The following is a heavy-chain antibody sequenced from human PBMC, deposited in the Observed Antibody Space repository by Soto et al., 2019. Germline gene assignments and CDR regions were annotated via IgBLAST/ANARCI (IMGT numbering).Heavy chain of an antibody. D-gene: IGHD3-3*01. CDR3: ARGAWLTIFGVVRTDNWFDP. CDR1: GYSISSGYY. J-gene: IGHJ5*02. CDR2: IYHSGST. Sequence: PSETLSLTCAVSGYSISSGYYWGWIRQPPGKGLEWIGSIYHSGSTYYNPSLKSRVTISVDTSKNQFSLKLSSVTAADTAAYYSARGAWLTIFGVVRTDNWFDPWGQGTLVTVSS. V-gene: IGHV4-38-2*01.